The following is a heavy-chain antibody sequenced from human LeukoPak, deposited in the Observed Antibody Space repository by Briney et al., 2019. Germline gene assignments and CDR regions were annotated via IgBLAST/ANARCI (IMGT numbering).Heavy chain of an antibody. CDR2: IYYSGST. D-gene: IGHD3-16*02. Sequence: SETLSLTCTVSGGSISSSSYYWGWIRRPPGKGLEWIGSIYYSGSTYYNPSLKSRVTISVDTSKNQFSLKLSSVTAADAAVYYCARDGSRGYLPPPTTQDGMDVWGQGTTVTVSS. V-gene: IGHV4-39*07. CDR3: ARDGSRGYLPPPTTQDGMDV. J-gene: IGHJ6*02. CDR1: GGSISSSSYY.